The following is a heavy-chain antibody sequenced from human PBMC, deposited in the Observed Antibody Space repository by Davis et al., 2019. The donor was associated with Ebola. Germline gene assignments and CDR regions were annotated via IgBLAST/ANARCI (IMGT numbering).Heavy chain of an antibody. CDR2: IYGGGST. D-gene: IGHD1-26*01. V-gene: IGHV3-53*01. CDR1: GFTVTTNY. CDR3: AKDPGSYEFAS. Sequence: PGGSLRLSCVGTGFTVTTNYMSWVRQAPGKGLEWVSVIYGGGSTYYADSVKGRFTISRDDSRSTIYLQMNSLRAEDTAVYYCAKDPGSYEFASWGQGTLVTVSS. J-gene: IGHJ5*02.